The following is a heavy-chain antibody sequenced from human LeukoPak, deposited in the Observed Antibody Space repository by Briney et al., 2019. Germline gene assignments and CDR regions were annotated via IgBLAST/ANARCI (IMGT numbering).Heavy chain of an antibody. V-gene: IGHV3-33*06. J-gene: IGHJ4*02. CDR1: GFTFSSHG. Sequence: GRSLRLSCAASGFTFSSHGMHWVRQAPGKGLEWLAVIWYDGSNKYYADSVKGRFTSSRDNSKNTLYLQMNSLRAEDTAVYYCAKETSIAAPVDYWGQGTLVTVSS. D-gene: IGHD6-6*01. CDR3: AKETSIAAPVDY. CDR2: IWYDGSNK.